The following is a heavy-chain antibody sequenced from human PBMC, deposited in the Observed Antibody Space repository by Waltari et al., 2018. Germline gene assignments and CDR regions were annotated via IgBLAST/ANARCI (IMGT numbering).Heavy chain of an antibody. V-gene: IGHV1-69*12. CDR2: IIPIFGTS. CDR1: GGTFSSYA. D-gene: IGHD6-19*01. CDR3: ARDRYSSGWYHDAFDI. Sequence: QVKLVQSGDEVKKPGSSVKVSCKASGGTFSSYAISWVRQDPGQGLEWMGGIIPIFGTSNYAKKFQGRVTITADESTSTAYMELSSLRSEDTAVYYCARDRYSSGWYHDAFDIWGQGTMVTVSS. J-gene: IGHJ3*02.